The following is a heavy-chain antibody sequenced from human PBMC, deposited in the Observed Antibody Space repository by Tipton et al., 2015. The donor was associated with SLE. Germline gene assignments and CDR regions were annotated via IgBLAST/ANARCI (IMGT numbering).Heavy chain of an antibody. Sequence: SLRLSCAASGFTVSSNYMSWVRQAPGKGLEWVSVIYSGGSTYYADSVKGRFTISRDNSKNTLYLQMNSLRAEDTAVYYCARGPYYDFWSGYPYAFDIWGQGTMVTVSS. J-gene: IGHJ3*02. CDR3: ARGPYYDFWSGYPYAFDI. CDR2: IYSGGST. CDR1: GFTVSSNY. V-gene: IGHV3-66*02. D-gene: IGHD3-3*01.